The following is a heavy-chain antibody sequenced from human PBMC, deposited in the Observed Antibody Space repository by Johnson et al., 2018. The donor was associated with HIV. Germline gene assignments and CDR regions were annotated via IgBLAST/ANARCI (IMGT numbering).Heavy chain of an antibody. CDR2: ISSSGSTI. V-gene: IGHV3-48*01. CDR1: GFTVSNNY. CDR3: AREPRGPSSGSRIPDAFDI. Sequence: VQLVESGGDLVQPGGSLRLSCAASGFTVSNNYVSWVRQAPGKGLEWVSYISSSGSTIYYADSVKGRFTISRDNSKNTLYLQMNSLRAEDTAVYYCAREPRGPSSGSRIPDAFDIWGQGTMVTVSS. J-gene: IGHJ3*02. D-gene: IGHD3-10*01.